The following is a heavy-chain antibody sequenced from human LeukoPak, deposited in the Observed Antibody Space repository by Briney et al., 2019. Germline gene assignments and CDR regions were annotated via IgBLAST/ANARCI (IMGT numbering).Heavy chain of an antibody. CDR2: IYSAGNT. V-gene: IGHV3-66*01. CDR1: GFTVSSKY. J-gene: IGHJ3*02. Sequence: PGGSLRLSCAVSGFTVSSKYMTWVRQAPGKGLKWVSVIYSAGNTFYADSVKGRFIISRDDSKNTVYLQMNSLRVEDTAVYYCTGVHDGNAFGNAFDIWGQGTMVTVSS. D-gene: IGHD4-23*01. CDR3: TGVHDGNAFGNAFDI.